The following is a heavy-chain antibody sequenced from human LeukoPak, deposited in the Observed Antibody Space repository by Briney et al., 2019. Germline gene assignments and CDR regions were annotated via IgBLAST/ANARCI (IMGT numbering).Heavy chain of an antibody. D-gene: IGHD6-19*01. Sequence: PSETLSLTCKVSGGSISTYYWSWFRQPPGKGLEWIGYIYNSGSTTYNPSLKSRVTISVDTSKNQFSLKLTSVTATDTAVYYCARRGSGWSFDYWGQGALVTVSS. V-gene: IGHV4-59*01. J-gene: IGHJ4*02. CDR3: ARRGSGWSFDY. CDR1: GGSISTYY. CDR2: IYNSGST.